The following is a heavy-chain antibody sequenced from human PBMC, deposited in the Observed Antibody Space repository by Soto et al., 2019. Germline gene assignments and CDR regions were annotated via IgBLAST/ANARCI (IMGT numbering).Heavy chain of an antibody. J-gene: IGHJ5*02. CDR1: GFTFISYA. Sequence: GWSLRLSCAASGFTFISYAMSWVRQAPGRGLEWVSAISGSGGSTYYADSVKGRFTISRDNSKNTLYLQMNSLRAEDTAVYYCAKDGAMATWFDPWGQGTLVTVSS. V-gene: IGHV3-23*01. CDR2: ISGSGGST. D-gene: IGHD5-18*01. CDR3: AKDGAMATWFDP.